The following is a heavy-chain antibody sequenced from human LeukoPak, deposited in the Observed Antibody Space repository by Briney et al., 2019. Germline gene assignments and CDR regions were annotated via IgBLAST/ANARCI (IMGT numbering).Heavy chain of an antibody. D-gene: IGHD3-10*01. CDR3: ARRNYYGSGSYYPHYYYYYMDV. Sequence: PSETLSLTCAVYGGSFSGYYWSWIRQPPGKGLEWIGEINHSGSTNYNPSLKSRVTISVDTSKNQFSLELSSVTAADTAVYYCARRNYYGSGSYYPHYYYYYMDVWGKGTTVTISS. CDR2: INHSGST. CDR1: GGSFSGYY. J-gene: IGHJ6*03. V-gene: IGHV4-34*01.